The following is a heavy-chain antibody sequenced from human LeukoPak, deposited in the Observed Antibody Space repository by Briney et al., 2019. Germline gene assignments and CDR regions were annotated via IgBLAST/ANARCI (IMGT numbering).Heavy chain of an antibody. J-gene: IGHJ6*03. CDR3: ASQLIYCSSTSCLPYYYMDV. CDR2: IYTSGST. CDR1: GGSISSYY. V-gene: IGHV4-4*07. D-gene: IGHD2-2*01. Sequence: PSETLSLTCTVSGGSISSYYWSWIRQPAGKGLEWIGRIYTSGSTNYNPSLKSRVTMSVDTSKNQFSLKLSSVTAADTAVYYCASQLIYCSSTSCLPYYYMDVWGKGTTVTVSS.